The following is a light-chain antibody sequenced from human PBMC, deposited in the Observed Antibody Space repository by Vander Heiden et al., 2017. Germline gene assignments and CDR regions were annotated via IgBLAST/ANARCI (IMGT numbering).Light chain of an antibody. V-gene: IGKV3-20*01. CDR2: GAS. CDR3: QQYGSSNRT. J-gene: IGKJ1*01. Sequence: EIVLTQPPGTRSLPPGERATLPSSASQSLTSSYLAWYQQEPGQAPRLLIYGASSRATGIPDRFSGSGSGTDFTLTISRLEPEDFAVYYCQQYGSSNRTFGQGTKVEIK. CDR1: QSLTSSY.